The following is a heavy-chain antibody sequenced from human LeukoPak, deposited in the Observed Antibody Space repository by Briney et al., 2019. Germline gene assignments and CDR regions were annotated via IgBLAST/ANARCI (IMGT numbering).Heavy chain of an antibody. Sequence: GASVKVSCKVSGYTLTELSMHWVRQAPGKGLEWMGGFDPEDGEKIYAQKFQGRVTMTEDTSTDTAYMELSSLRSEDTAVYYCATLSEQLWSNFDYWGQGTLVTVSS. CDR3: ATLSEQLWSNFDY. CDR2: FDPEDGEK. V-gene: IGHV1-24*01. J-gene: IGHJ4*02. D-gene: IGHD5-18*01. CDR1: GYTLTELS.